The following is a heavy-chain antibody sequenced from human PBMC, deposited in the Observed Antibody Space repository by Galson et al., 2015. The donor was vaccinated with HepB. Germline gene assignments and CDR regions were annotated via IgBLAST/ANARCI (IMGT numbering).Heavy chain of an antibody. Sequence: SLRLSCAASGFTFSSYSMNWVRQAPGKGLEWVSSISSSSSYIYYADSVKGRFTISRDNAKNSLYLQMNGLRAEDTAVYYCARDLNSGYDYYYYYYGMDVWGQGTTVTVSS. CDR1: GFTFSSYS. CDR3: ARDLNSGYDYYYYYYGMDV. J-gene: IGHJ6*02. D-gene: IGHD5-12*01. V-gene: IGHV3-21*01. CDR2: ISSSSSYI.